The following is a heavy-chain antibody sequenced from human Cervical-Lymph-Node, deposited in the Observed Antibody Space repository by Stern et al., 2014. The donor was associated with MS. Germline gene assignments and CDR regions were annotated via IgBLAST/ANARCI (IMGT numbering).Heavy chain of an antibody. CDR1: GFTVSSNY. D-gene: IGHD3-22*01. CDR2: IYSGGST. V-gene: IGHV3-53*04. CDR3: ARAFLDSSGGPYAFDI. Sequence: EVQLVESGGGLVQPGGSLRLSCAASGFTVSSNYMSWVRQAPGKGLERVSVIYSGGSTYYADSVKGRFTISRHNSKNTLYLQMNSLRAEDTAVYYCARAFLDSSGGPYAFDIWGQGTMVTVSS. J-gene: IGHJ3*02.